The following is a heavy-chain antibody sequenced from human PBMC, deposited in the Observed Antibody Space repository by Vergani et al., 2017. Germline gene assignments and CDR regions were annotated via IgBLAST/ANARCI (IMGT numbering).Heavy chain of an antibody. CDR2: ISSSSSTI. CDR1: GFTFSSYS. V-gene: IGHV3-48*02. Sequence: EVQLVESGGGLVQPGGSLRLSCAASGFTFSSYSMNWVRQAPGKGLEWVSYISSSSSTIYYADSVKGRFTISRDNAKNSLYLQMNSLSDEDTAVYYCARDLSSSWPQADWGQGTLVTVSS. J-gene: IGHJ4*02. CDR3: ARDLSSSWPQAD. D-gene: IGHD6-13*01.